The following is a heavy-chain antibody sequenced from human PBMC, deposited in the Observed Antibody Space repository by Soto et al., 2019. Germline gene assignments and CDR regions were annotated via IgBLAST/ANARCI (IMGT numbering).Heavy chain of an antibody. J-gene: IGHJ1*01. Sequence: QVQLQESGPGLLKPSGTLSLTCAVSVGSISSSYWWSWVRQPPGKGLEWIGEIYHSGSTNYNPSLKSPVTISVDKSKNQLSLIMSSVTAADPAVYYCARDGQQAYFQHWGQGTLVTVSS. V-gene: IGHV4-4*02. CDR3: ARDGQQAYFQH. CDR1: VGSISSSYW. D-gene: IGHD6-13*01. CDR2: IYHSGST.